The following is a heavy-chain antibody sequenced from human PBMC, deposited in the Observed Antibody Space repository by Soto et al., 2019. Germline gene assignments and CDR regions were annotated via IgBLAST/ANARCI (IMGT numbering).Heavy chain of an antibody. J-gene: IGHJ6*02. CDR2: INSDGSST. V-gene: IGHV3-74*01. CDR3: ARGWYYDILTGYYSYYYGMDV. Sequence: GGSLRLSCAASGFTFSSYWMHWVRQAPGKGLVWVSRINSDGSSTSYADSVKGRFTISRDNAKNTLYLQMNSLRAEDTAVYYCARGWYYDILTGYYSYYYGMDVWGQGTTVTVS. D-gene: IGHD3-9*01. CDR1: GFTFSSYW.